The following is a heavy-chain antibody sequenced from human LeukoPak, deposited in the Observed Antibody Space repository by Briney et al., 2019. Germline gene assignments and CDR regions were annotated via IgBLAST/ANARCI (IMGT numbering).Heavy chain of an antibody. CDR1: GFTLSSYW. Sequence: GGSLRLSCAASGFTLSSYWMHWVRQAPGKGMVWVSGINSDGGSTRYADSVKGRFIITRDNAKNMLYLQMNSLRAEDTAVYYCASMNGHAFDIWGQGTRVTVSS. CDR2: INSDGGST. CDR3: ASMNGHAFDI. V-gene: IGHV3-74*01. J-gene: IGHJ3*02. D-gene: IGHD2-8*01.